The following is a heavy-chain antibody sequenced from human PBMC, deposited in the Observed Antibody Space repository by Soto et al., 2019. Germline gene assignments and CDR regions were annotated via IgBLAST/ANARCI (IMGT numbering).Heavy chain of an antibody. Sequence: SVKVSCKASGDTFNSYVISWVRQAPGQGLEWMGGIIPTFGTANYAQKFQGRVTITADRSTSTAYMELSTLRSEDTAIYFCARGPIWVGNTYYFDSWGQGTLVTVSS. J-gene: IGHJ4*02. V-gene: IGHV1-69*06. D-gene: IGHD1-26*01. CDR3: ARGPIWVGNTYYFDS. CDR2: IIPTFGTA. CDR1: GDTFNSYV.